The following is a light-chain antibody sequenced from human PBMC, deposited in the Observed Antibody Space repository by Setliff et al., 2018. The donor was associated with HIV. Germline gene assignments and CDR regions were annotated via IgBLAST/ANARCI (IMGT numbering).Light chain of an antibody. J-gene: IGLJ1*01. CDR2: EVT. CDR3: SSYAGNNNDV. V-gene: IGLV2-8*01. CDR1: SGDIGAFTF. Sequence: QSALTQPASVSGSPGQSITISCTGTSGDIGAFTFVSWYQQYPGKAPKLLIYEVTERPSGVSARFSGSKSDNTASLTVSGLQAEDEADYYCSSYAGNNNDVFGTGTKVTV.